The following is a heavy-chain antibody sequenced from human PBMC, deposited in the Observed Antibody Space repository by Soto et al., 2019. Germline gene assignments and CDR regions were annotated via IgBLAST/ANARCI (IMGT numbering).Heavy chain of an antibody. D-gene: IGHD6-6*01. V-gene: IGHV1-69*13. CDR2: IIPIFGTA. CDR1: GGTFSSYA. CDR3: AKEYSSSSHAFDI. J-gene: IGHJ3*02. Sequence: ASVKVSCKASGGTFSSYAISWVRQAPGQGLEWMGGIIPIFGTANYAQKFQGRVTITADESTSTAYMELSSLRSEDTAVYYCAKEYSSSSHAFDIWGKGTMVTVSS.